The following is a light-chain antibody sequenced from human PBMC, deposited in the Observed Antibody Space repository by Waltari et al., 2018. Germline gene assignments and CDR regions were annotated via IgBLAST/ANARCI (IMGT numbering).Light chain of an antibody. V-gene: IGKV3-20*01. Sequence: IVLTQSPGTLSLSPGETATLSCRATQSVGSTFLAWHQQKPGQAPRLLIYGASTRAPGTPDRFRGSGSGTDFTLTITRLEPEDFAVYYCQQYGRAPWTLGQGTKV. CDR2: GAS. CDR1: QSVGSTF. CDR3: QQYGRAPWT. J-gene: IGKJ1*01.